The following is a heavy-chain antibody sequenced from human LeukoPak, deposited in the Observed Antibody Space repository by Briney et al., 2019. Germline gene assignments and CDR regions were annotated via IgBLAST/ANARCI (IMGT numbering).Heavy chain of an antibody. J-gene: IGHJ4*02. D-gene: IGHD6-6*01. Sequence: SSETLSLTCTVSGGSISSYYWSWIRQPPGKGLEWIGYIYYSGSTNYNPSLKSRVTISVDTSKNQFSLKLSSVTAADTAVYYCARGGSIAASPGDYWGQGTLVTVSS. CDR3: ARGGSIAASPGDY. V-gene: IGHV4-59*01. CDR1: GGSISSYY. CDR2: IYYSGST.